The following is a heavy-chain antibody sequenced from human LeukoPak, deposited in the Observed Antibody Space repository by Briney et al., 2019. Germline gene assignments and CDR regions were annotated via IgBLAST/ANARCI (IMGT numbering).Heavy chain of an antibody. CDR3: ARRRWISSGYPNYYYYGMDV. J-gene: IGHJ6*02. CDR1: GYTFTGYY. CDR2: INPNSGGT. V-gene: IGHV1-2*04. Sequence: ASVKVSCKASGYTFTGYYMHWVRQAPGQGLEWMGWINPNSGGTNYAQKFQGWVTMTRDTSISTAYMELSRLGSDDTAVYYCARRRWISSGYPNYYYYGMDVWGQGTTVTVSS. D-gene: IGHD3-22*01.